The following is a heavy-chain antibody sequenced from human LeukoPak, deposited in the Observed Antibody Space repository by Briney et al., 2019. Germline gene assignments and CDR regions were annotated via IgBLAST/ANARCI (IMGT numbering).Heavy chain of an antibody. D-gene: IGHD2-15*01. CDR1: GFTFSRFA. J-gene: IGHJ4*02. CDR3: AKGFRSDGTCYSSVDY. CDR2: ICGSSDNT. V-gene: IGHV3-23*01. Sequence: PGGSLRLSCAASGFTFSRFAMSWVRQAPGKGLEWVSTICGSSDNTYNADSVKGRFTISRHNSKNTLYLQMNSLRDEDTAIYYCAKGFRSDGTCYSSVDYWGQGTLVTVSS.